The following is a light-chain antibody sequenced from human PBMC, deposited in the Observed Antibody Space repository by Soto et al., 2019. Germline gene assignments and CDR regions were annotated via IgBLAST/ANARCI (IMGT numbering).Light chain of an antibody. J-gene: IGLJ1*01. Sequence: LNPPASLSGGPGEAITISCTRKSSVVGGYNYVSWYQQHPGKAPKLMIYDVSNRPSGVSNRFSGSKSGNTASLTISGLQAEDEADYYCSSYTSSSTPVFGTGTKVTVL. V-gene: IGLV2-14*01. CDR3: SSYTSSSTPV. CDR2: DVS. CDR1: SSVVGGYNY.